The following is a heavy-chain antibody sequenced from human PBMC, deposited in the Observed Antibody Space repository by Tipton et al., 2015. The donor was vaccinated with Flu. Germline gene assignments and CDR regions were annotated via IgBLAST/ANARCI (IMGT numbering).Heavy chain of an antibody. Sequence: TLSLTCTVSGGSIGSFYWNWIRQPPGKGLEWIGYIYNNACTKYNPSLKSRVTISVDTSKKQFSLQVRSVTAADTAVYYCARRTFSNYVSEPKNWFDFWGQGTLVTVSS. CDR2: IYNNACT. CDR3: ARRTFSNYVSEPKNWFDF. CDR1: GGSIGSFY. J-gene: IGHJ5*01. D-gene: IGHD4-11*01. V-gene: IGHV4-4*09.